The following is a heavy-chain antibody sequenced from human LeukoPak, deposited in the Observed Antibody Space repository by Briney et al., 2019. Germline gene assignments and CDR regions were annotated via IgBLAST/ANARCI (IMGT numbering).Heavy chain of an antibody. Sequence: PGRSLRLPCAASGFTFSSYGMHWVRQAPGKGLEWVAVIWYDGSNKYYADSVKGRFTISRDNSKNTLYLQMNSLRAEDTAVYYCAREWGSYKGSLDCWGQGTLVTVSS. CDR2: IWYDGSNK. CDR3: AREWGSYKGSLDC. D-gene: IGHD5-24*01. CDR1: GFTFSSYG. J-gene: IGHJ4*02. V-gene: IGHV3-33*01.